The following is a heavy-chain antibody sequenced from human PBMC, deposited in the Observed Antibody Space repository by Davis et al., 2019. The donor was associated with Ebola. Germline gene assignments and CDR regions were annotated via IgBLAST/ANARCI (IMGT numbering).Heavy chain of an antibody. V-gene: IGHV5-51*01. CDR3: ARGYYYDSSGYYYRADY. J-gene: IGHJ4*02. D-gene: IGHD3-22*01. CDR1: GYSFTNYW. CDR2: IYSGDSDT. Sequence: GESLKISCKGSGYSFTNYWIAWVRQMPGKGPEWMGIIYSGDSDTRYSPSFQGHVTISADKSISTAYLQWSSLKASDTAMYYCARGYYYDSSGYYYRADYWGQGTLVTVSS.